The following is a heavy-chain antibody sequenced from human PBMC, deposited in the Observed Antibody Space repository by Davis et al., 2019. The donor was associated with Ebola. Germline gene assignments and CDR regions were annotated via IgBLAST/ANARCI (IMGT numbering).Heavy chain of an antibody. CDR3: AREVADYDFWSGRCWFDP. CDR1: GYTFTSYD. Sequence: ASVKVSCKASGYTFTSYDINWVRQATGQGLEWMGWMNPNSGNTGYAQKFQGRVTITADKSTSTAYMELSSLRSEDTAVYYCAREVADYDFWSGRCWFDPWGQGTLVTVSS. CDR2: MNPNSGNT. V-gene: IGHV1-8*01. D-gene: IGHD3-3*01. J-gene: IGHJ5*02.